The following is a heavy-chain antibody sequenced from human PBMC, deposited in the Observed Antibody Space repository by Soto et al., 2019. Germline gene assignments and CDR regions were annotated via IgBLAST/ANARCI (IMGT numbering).Heavy chain of an antibody. V-gene: IGHV1-18*01. CDR1: GYTFTSYG. Sequence: QVQLVQSVAEVKKPGASVKVSCKASGYTFTSYGISWVRQAPGHGLEWMGRIRAYNGNTNYAQKLQGRVTMTTDTSTSTAYMELSSLSSDDTAVYYGASGGVVPAAYDYWGQRTLVTVSS. CDR2: IRAYNGNT. D-gene: IGHD2-2*01. J-gene: IGHJ4*02. CDR3: ASGGVVPAAYDY.